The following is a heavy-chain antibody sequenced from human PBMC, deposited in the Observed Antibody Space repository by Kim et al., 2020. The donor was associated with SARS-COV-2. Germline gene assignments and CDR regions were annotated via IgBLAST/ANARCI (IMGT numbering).Heavy chain of an antibody. J-gene: IGHJ6*02. CDR3: AKDGRRGYYDSSGYYNYYYGMDV. CDR1: GFTFSSYG. Sequence: GGSLRLSCAASGFTFSSYGMHWVRQAPGKGLEWVAVISYDGSNKYYADSVKGRFTISRDNSKNTLYLQMTSLRAEDTAVYYCAKDGRRGYYDSSGYYNYYYGMDVWGQGTTGTVSS. D-gene: IGHD3-22*01. CDR2: ISYDGSNK. V-gene: IGHV3-30*18.